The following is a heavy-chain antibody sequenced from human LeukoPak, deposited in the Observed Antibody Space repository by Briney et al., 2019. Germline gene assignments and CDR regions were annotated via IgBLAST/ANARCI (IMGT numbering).Heavy chain of an antibody. V-gene: IGHV3-21*01. CDR3: ARDGRQQLVLSQVDY. J-gene: IGHJ4*02. CDR1: GFTFSSYS. CDR2: ISSSSSYI. Sequence: GRSLRLSCAASGFTFSSYSMNWVRQAPGKGLEWVSSISSSSSYIYYADSVKGRFTISRDNAKNSLYLQMNSLRAEDTAVYYCARDGRQQLVLSQVDYWGQGTLVTVSS. D-gene: IGHD6-13*01.